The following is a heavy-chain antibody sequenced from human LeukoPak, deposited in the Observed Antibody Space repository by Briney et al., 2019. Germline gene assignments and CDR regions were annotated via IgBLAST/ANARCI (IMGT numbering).Heavy chain of an antibody. J-gene: IGHJ5*02. D-gene: IGHD1-1*01. CDR1: GYTFTGYY. CDR3: ARETTGTGTGYFDP. V-gene: IGHV1-2*02. CDR2: INPNSGGT. Sequence: ASVKVSCKASGYTFTGYYMHWVRQAPGQGLEWMGWINPNSGGTNYAQKFQGRVILTRDTSITTAYMELSSLRSDDTAVYSCARETTGTGTGYFDPWGQGTLVTVSS.